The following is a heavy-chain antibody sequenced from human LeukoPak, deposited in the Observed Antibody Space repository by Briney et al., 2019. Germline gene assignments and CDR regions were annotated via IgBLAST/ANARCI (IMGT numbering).Heavy chain of an antibody. V-gene: IGHV1-46*01. CDR2: INPNGGNT. CDR3: ARGPSITMVRGGQWYYYMDV. D-gene: IGHD3-10*01. Sequence: ASVKVSCKTSGYNFTSYYMHWVRQAPGQGLEWMGIINPNGGNTNYAQKFNGRVTMTRDTSTNTVYMELSSLRSEDTAVYYCARGPSITMVRGGQWYYYMDVWGKGTTVTISS. CDR1: GYNFTSYY. J-gene: IGHJ6*03.